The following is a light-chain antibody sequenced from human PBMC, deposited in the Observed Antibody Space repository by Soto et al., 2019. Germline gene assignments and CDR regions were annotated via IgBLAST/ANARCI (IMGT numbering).Light chain of an antibody. Sequence: AVRMNKSPSAVSAYPGDRVTITCRASQGISSYLAWYQQKPGKAPKLLIYAASTLQSGVPSRFSGSGSGTDFTLTISCLQSEDFATYYCPQYYSYPRPFGQVT. CDR1: QGISSY. CDR2: AAS. CDR3: PQYYSYPRP. V-gene: IGKV1-8*01. J-gene: IGKJ1*01.